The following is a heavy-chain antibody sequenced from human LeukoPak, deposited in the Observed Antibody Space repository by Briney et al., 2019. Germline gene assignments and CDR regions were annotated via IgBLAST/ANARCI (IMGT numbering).Heavy chain of an antibody. CDR1: GYTFTSYY. J-gene: IGHJ3*02. D-gene: IGHD6-13*01. CDR3: ASYSSRYAFDI. Sequence: ASVKVSCKASGYTFTSYYMHWVRQAPGQVLEWMGIINPSGGSTSYAQKLQGRVTMTRDTSTSTVYMELSSLRSEDTAVYYCASYSSRYAFDIWGQGTMVTVSS. CDR2: INPSGGST. V-gene: IGHV1-46*01.